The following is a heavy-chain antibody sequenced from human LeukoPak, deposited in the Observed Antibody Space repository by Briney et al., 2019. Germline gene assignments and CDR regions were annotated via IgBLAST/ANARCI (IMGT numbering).Heavy chain of an antibody. D-gene: IGHD3-3*01. J-gene: IGHJ4*02. CDR1: GFSFSSYG. CDR3: AKMPGDFWSAFYHYFDF. CDR2: TSYDGSNK. V-gene: IGHV3-30*18. Sequence: PGGPLRLSCAASGFSFSSYGMHWVRQAPGKGLEWVALTSYDGSNKYYGDSVKGRFTISRDNSKNTLYLQMNSLRAQDTAVYYCAKMPGDFWSAFYHYFDFWGQGTLVTVSS.